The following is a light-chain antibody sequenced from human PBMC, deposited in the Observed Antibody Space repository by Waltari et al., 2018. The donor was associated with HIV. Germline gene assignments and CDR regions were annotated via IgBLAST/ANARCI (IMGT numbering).Light chain of an antibody. J-gene: IGKJ4*01. CDR2: RAS. CDR1: QNINTW. V-gene: IGKV1-5*03. Sequence: DVQMSQSLSALSASVGVRVAITCRASQNINTWLAWYQQKPGKAPKLLIYRASTLESGVPSRFSGSGSGTEFTLTINNLQPDDFATFFCQQYHTFPLTFGGGTKVE. CDR3: QQYHTFPLT.